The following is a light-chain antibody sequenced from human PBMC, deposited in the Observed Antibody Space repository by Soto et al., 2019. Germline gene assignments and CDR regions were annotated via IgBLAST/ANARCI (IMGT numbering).Light chain of an antibody. Sequence: QSAPTQPPSACGSTGQSVTISCTGSSSDVGANNYVSWYQQHPGKAPKLIIYEVTKRPSGVPDRCSGSKSGNTASLTVSGLQAEDEADYYCSTFGGTKVFGGGTKLTVL. J-gene: IGLJ2*01. CDR2: EVT. CDR1: SSDVGANNY. CDR3: STFGGTKV. V-gene: IGLV2-8*01.